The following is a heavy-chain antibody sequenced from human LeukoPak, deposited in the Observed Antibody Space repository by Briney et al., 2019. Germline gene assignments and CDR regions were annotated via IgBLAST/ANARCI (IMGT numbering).Heavy chain of an antibody. CDR1: GFTFSSYW. Sequence: PGGSLRLSCAASGFTFSSYWMHWVRQAPGKGLVWVSRINSDGSSTSYADSVKGRFTISRDNAKNTLYLQMNSLRAEDTAVYYCARTPYSGSYVDYWGQGTLVTVSS. D-gene: IGHD1-26*01. CDR3: ARTPYSGSYVDY. CDR2: INSDGSST. J-gene: IGHJ4*02. V-gene: IGHV3-74*01.